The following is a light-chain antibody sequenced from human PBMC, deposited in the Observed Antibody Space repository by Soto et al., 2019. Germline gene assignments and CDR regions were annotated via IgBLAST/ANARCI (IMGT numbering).Light chain of an antibody. CDR3: SSYTSTSTLYV. CDR2: DVS. V-gene: IGLV2-14*03. J-gene: IGLJ1*01. CDR1: SSDIGGYNY. Sequence: QSALTQPASVSGSPGQSITISCTETSSDIGGYNYVSWYQQLPGKVPKLIIYDVSNRPSGVSDRFSGSTSGNAASLTISGLQAEDEADYYCSSYTSTSTLYVFGTGTKLTVL.